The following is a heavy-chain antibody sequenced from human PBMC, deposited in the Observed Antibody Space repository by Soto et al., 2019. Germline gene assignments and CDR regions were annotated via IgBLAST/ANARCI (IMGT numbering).Heavy chain of an antibody. V-gene: IGHV3-30-3*01. CDR3: ARVSLHPPVDDLFGELIT. CDR2: ISYDGSNK. Sequence: RGSLRLSCAASGFTFSSYAMHWVRQAPGKGLEWVAVISYDGSNKYYADSVKGRFTISRDNSKNTLYLQMNSLRAEDTAVYYCARVSLHPPVDDLFGELITWGQGT. D-gene: IGHD3-10*01. J-gene: IGHJ5*02. CDR1: GFTFSSYA.